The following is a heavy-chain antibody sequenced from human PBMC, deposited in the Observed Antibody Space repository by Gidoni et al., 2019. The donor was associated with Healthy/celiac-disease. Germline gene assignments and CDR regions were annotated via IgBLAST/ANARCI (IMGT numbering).Heavy chain of an antibody. CDR3: AFLEGQQLATSPLVDY. CDR1: GGSFSGYY. D-gene: IGHD6-13*01. V-gene: IGHV4-34*01. CDR2: INHSGST. Sequence: QVQLQQWGAGLLKPSETRSLTCAVYGGSFSGYYWRWIRQPPGKGLEWIGEINHSGSTNYNPSLKRRVTISVDTSRNQFSLKLSYVTAADTAVYYCAFLEGQQLATSPLVDYWGQGTLVTVSS. J-gene: IGHJ4*02.